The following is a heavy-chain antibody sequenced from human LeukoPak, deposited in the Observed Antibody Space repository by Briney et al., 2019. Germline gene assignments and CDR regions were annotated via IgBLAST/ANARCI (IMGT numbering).Heavy chain of an antibody. D-gene: IGHD3-10*01. Sequence: GGSLRLSCAASGFTFSSYAMSWVRQAAGKGLEWVSAISGSGGSTYYADSVKGRFTISRDNSKNTLYLQMNSLRAEDTAVYYCAKGLSGYYYGSGSDYWGQGTLVTVSS. CDR2: ISGSGGST. V-gene: IGHV3-23*01. J-gene: IGHJ4*02. CDR3: AKGLSGYYYGSGSDY. CDR1: GFTFSSYA.